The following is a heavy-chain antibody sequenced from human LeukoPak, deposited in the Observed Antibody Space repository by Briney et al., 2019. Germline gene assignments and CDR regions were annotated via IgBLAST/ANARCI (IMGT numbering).Heavy chain of an antibody. Sequence: SETLSLTCAVYGGSFSGYYWSWIRQPPGKGLEWIGEINHSGSTNYNPSLKSRVTISVDTSKNQFSLKLSSVTAADTAVYYCARAALYYYYDSSGPFDYWGQGTLVTASS. CDR1: GGSFSGYY. V-gene: IGHV4-34*01. CDR3: ARAALYYYYDSSGPFDY. D-gene: IGHD3-22*01. CDR2: INHSGST. J-gene: IGHJ4*02.